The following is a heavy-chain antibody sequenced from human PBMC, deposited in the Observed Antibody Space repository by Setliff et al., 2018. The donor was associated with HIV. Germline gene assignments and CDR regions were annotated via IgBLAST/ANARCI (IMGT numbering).Heavy chain of an antibody. CDR1: GLTFRNAW. Sequence: GGSLRLSCAASGLTFRNAWMSWVRQAPGKGLEWVGRIKSKTDGGTTDYAAPVKGRFTISRDDSKTTLDLQMNSLQTEDTAVYYCTTGYDADYYDSGGHYYIDYWGQGTLVTVSS. CDR3: TTGYDADYYDSGGHYYIDY. D-gene: IGHD3-22*01. V-gene: IGHV3-15*01. CDR2: IKSKTDGGTT. J-gene: IGHJ4*02.